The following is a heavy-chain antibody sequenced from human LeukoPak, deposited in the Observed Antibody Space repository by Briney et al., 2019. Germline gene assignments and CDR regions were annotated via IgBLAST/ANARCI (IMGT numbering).Heavy chain of an antibody. CDR2: IYYSGST. V-gene: IGHV4-59*01. Sequence: SETLSLTCTVSGGSISSYYWSWIRQPPGKGLEWIGYIYYSGSTNYNPSLKSRVTISVDTSKNQFSLKLSSVTAADTAVYYCARGNIAAAGVPFDYWGQGTLVTVSS. CDR3: ARGNIAAAGVPFDY. J-gene: IGHJ4*02. CDR1: GGSISSYY. D-gene: IGHD6-13*01.